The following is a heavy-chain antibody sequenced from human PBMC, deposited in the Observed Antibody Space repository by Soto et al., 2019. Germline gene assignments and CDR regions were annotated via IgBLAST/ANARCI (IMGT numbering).Heavy chain of an antibody. CDR2: IYYSGST. CDR3: ARQDTINYYGMDV. Sequence: QLQLQESGPGLVKPSETLSLTCTVSGGSISSSSYYWGWIRQPPGKGLEWIGSIYYSGSTYYNPSLKSRVXXSXDXXKNQFSLKLSSVTAADTAVYYCARQDTINYYGMDVWGQGTTVTVSS. V-gene: IGHV4-39*01. J-gene: IGHJ6*02. D-gene: IGHD3-3*01. CDR1: GGSISSSSYY.